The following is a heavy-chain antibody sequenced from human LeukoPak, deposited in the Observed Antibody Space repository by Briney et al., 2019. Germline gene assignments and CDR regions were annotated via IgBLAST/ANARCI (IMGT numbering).Heavy chain of an antibody. J-gene: IGHJ4*02. Sequence: GGSLRLSYAASGFTFSTYWMHWVRQAPGKGLVWVSRINGDGGSRNYADSVKGRFTISRDNARNTLYLQMNSLRVEDTAVYYCASASSHRIAAGGDFWGQGTLVTVSS. CDR1: GFTFSTYW. D-gene: IGHD6-13*01. V-gene: IGHV3-74*01. CDR3: ASASSHRIAAGGDF. CDR2: INGDGGSR.